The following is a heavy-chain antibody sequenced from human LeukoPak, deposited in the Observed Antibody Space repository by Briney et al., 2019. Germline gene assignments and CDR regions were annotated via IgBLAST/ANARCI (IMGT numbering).Heavy chain of an antibody. CDR2: INHSVST. D-gene: IGHD3-22*01. V-gene: IGHV4-34*01. CDR1: GGSFSGYY. Sequence: SETLSLTCAVYGGSFSGYYWSWIRQPPGKGLEWIGEINHSVSTNYNPSLKSRVTISVDPSKNQFSLKLSSETAADTAVYYCAGQRPLYYYDSSGYFPWGQGTLVTVSS. J-gene: IGHJ5*02. CDR3: AGQRPLYYYDSSGYFP.